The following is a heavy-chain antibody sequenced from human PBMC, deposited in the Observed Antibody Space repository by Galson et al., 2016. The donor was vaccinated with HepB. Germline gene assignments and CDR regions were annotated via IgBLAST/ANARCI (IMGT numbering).Heavy chain of an antibody. D-gene: IGHD6-13*01. V-gene: IGHV6-1*01. CDR3: ARVYGINNSNGMDV. CDR2: TYYRSKWYF. J-gene: IGHJ6*02. Sequence: CAISWDSVSSKTSAWNWIRQSPSGGLEWLGRTYYRSKWYFDYAESLKGRITINPDTSKNQFSLHLNSVTPGDTAIYFCARVYGINNSNGMDVWGQGTTVTVSS. CDR1: WDSVSSKTSA.